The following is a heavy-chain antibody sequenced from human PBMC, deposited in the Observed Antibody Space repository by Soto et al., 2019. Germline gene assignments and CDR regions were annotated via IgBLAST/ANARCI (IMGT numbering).Heavy chain of an antibody. Sequence: PSETLSLTCTVSGGSISSGDYYWSWIRQPPGKGLEWIGYIYYSGSTYYNPSLRSRVTISVDTSKNQFSLKLSSVTAADTAVYFCARVLDPNWFDPWGQGTLVTVSS. CDR2: IYYSGST. V-gene: IGHV4-30-4*01. D-gene: IGHD2-15*01. CDR1: GGSISSGDYY. J-gene: IGHJ5*02. CDR3: ARVLDPNWFDP.